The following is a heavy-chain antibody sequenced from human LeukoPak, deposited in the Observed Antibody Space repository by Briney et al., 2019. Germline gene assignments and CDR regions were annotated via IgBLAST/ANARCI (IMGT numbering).Heavy chain of an antibody. D-gene: IGHD5-12*01. CDR3: AIELYSGYEDGFDC. V-gene: IGHV3-11*04. CDR2: ICISVSTI. J-gene: IGHJ4*02. Sequence: LSLTCAVYGGSFSGYYWSWLRHPPGKGGEWVSYICISVSTINSADSAKGRFTISRDNAKNSLYLQMNSLRAEDTGVYYCAIELYSGYEDGFDCWGQGTLVTVSS. CDR1: GGSFSGYY.